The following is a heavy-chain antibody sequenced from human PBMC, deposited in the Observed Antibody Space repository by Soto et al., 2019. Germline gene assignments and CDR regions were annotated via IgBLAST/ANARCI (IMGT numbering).Heavy chain of an antibody. CDR2: IKQDGSEK. D-gene: IGHD2-15*01. CDR1: GFTFSSYW. Sequence: GGSLRLSCAASGFTFSSYWMSWVRQAPGKGLEWVANIKQDGSEKYYVDSVKGRFTISRDNAKNSLYLQMNSLRAEDTAVYYCARVPCSGGSCYSGFVDYWGQGTLVTVSS. V-gene: IGHV3-7*01. J-gene: IGHJ4*02. CDR3: ARVPCSGGSCYSGFVDY.